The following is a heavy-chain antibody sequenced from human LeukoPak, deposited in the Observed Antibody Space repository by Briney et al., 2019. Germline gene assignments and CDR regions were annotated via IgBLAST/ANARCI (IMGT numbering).Heavy chain of an antibody. CDR3: ARTTEAHSWQTRYYSYYMDV. Sequence: SETLSLTCTVSGYSISSDYYWGWVRPPPGKGLEWIGSIYHSGSTYYNPSLKSRVTIPVDTSKNPLSLKMSSVTAADTAVYYCARTTEAHSWQTRYYSYYMDVWGKGTTVTVSS. CDR1: GYSISSDYY. V-gene: IGHV4-38-2*02. J-gene: IGHJ6*03. D-gene: IGHD6-13*01. CDR2: IYHSGST.